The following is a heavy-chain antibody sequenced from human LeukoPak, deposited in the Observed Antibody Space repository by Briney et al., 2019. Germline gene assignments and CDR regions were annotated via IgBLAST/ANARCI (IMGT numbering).Heavy chain of an antibody. CDR2: AYYSGST. Sequence: SETLSLTCTVSGGSISSYYWTWIRQSPGKGPEWIGHAYYSGSTNYNPSLKSRVMISVGTSKTQFSLKLSSVTAADTAVYYCASGYSYGSIDYWGQGTLVTVSS. CDR1: GGSISSYY. D-gene: IGHD5-18*01. CDR3: ASGYSYGSIDY. J-gene: IGHJ4*02. V-gene: IGHV4-59*01.